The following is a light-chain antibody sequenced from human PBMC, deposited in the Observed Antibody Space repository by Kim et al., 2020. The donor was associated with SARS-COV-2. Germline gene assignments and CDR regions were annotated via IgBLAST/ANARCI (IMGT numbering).Light chain of an antibody. CDR2: GAS. CDR1: QSVSSMY. Sequence: IVLTQSPGTLSLSPGERATLSCRASQSVSSMYLAWYQQKPGQAPRLLIYGASSRATGIPDRFSGSGSGTDFTLTISRLEPEDCAVYYCQQYENPPWTFCQGTKVNIK. J-gene: IGKJ1*01. V-gene: IGKV3-20*01. CDR3: QQYENPPWT.